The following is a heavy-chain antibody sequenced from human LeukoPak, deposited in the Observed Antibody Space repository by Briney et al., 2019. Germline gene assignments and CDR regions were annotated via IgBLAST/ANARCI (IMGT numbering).Heavy chain of an antibody. J-gene: IGHJ4*02. CDR2: IYYSGST. D-gene: IGHD6-19*01. CDR1: GGSISSYY. Sequence: SETLSLTCTVSGGSISSYYWSWIRQPPGKGLEWIGYIYYSGSTNYNPSLKSRVTISVDTSKNQSSLKLSSVTAADTAVYYYAGYSSSGWSVKFDYWGQGTLVTVSS. V-gene: IGHV4-59*01. CDR3: AGYSSSGWSVKFDY.